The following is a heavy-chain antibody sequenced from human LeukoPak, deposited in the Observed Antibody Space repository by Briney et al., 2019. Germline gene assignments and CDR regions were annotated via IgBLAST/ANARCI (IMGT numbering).Heavy chain of an antibody. CDR3: TRGPIQFDY. Sequence: GGSLRLSCTASGFTPGDNAMSWFRQAPGKGMEGVGFIRSKTYSGTTEYGASVKCRFTISRDDSKSVAFLQMSSLKSEDTVVYYCTRGPIQFDYWGQGTLVTVSS. D-gene: IGHD5-18*01. J-gene: IGHJ4*02. CDR1: GFTPGDNA. V-gene: IGHV3-49*03. CDR2: IRSKTYSGTT.